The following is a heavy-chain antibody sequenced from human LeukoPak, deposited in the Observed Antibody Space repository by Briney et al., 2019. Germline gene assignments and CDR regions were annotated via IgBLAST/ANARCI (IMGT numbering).Heavy chain of an antibody. D-gene: IGHD2-2*01. V-gene: IGHV3-53*01. J-gene: IGHJ4*02. CDR1: GFTVSSNY. CDR2: IYSAGRT. CDR3: ARDSSTSAPSY. Sequence: GGSLRLSCAASGFTVSSNYLSWVRQAPGKGLEWVSLIYSAGRTYYADSVRGRFTISRDNSKDTLYLQMTSLRVEDTAVYYCARDSSTSAPSYWGRGTLATVSS.